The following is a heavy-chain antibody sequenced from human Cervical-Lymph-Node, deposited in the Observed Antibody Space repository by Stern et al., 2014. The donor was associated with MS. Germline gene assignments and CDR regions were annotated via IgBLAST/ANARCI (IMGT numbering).Heavy chain of an antibody. D-gene: IGHD1-26*01. J-gene: IGHJ4*02. CDR1: GYSFTTHW. CDR3: ARHPYSGDFSYGGGFDY. V-gene: IGHV5-51*01. Sequence: DQLVQSGAEVKKSGESLKISCKGSGYSFTTHWIAWVRQTPGKGLEWMGIVYPGDSYTTYSPSFQGQVTISADKSINTAYLHWSSLKASDPAMYYCARHPYSGDFSYGGGFDYWGQGTLVTVSS. CDR2: VYPGDSYT.